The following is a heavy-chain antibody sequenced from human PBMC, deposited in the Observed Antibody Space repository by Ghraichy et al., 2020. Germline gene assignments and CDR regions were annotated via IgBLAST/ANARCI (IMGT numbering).Heavy chain of an antibody. CDR2: INHSGST. J-gene: IGHJ4*02. D-gene: IGHD2-15*01. CDR3: ARGSCSGGSCYPPPFDY. V-gene: IGHV4-34*01. CDR1: GGSFSGYY. Sequence: SETLSLTCAVYGGSFSGYYWSWIRQPPGKGLEWIGEINHSGSTNYNPSLKSRVTISVDTSKNQFSLKLSSVTAADTAVYYCARGSCSGGSCYPPPFDYWGQGTLVTVSS.